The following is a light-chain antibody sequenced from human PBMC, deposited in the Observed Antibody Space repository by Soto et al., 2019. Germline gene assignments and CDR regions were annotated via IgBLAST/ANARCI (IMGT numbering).Light chain of an antibody. CDR2: EAT. Sequence: QSALTQPASVSGSPGQSITISCTGTSNDVGGYDLVSWYQHHPGKAPKLMIYEATKRPSGVSDRFSGSKSGNTASLTISALLAEDEADYSCCSFAGGATFVFGGGTKVTVL. CDR3: CSFAGGATFV. J-gene: IGLJ2*01. CDR1: SNDVGGYDL. V-gene: IGLV2-23*02.